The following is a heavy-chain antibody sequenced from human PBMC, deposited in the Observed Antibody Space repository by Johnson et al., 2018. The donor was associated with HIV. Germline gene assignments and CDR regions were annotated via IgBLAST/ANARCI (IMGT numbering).Heavy chain of an antibody. CDR2: IWYDGSRK. CDR3: VKEASRGTVTQAPDAFDI. CDR1: GFTFDDYG. J-gene: IGHJ3*02. D-gene: IGHD4-17*01. V-gene: IGHV3-30*02. Sequence: QVQLVESGGGVVQPGGSLRLSCAASGFTFDDYGMSWVRQAPGKGLEWVAFIWYDGSRKYYPDSVKGRFTISRVNSKNMLYLQMNSLRVEDTAVYYCVKEASRGTVTQAPDAFDIWGQGTVVTVSS.